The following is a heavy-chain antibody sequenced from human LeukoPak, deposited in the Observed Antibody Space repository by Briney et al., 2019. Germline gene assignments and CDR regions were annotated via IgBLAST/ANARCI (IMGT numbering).Heavy chain of an antibody. Sequence: GGSLRLSCAVSGLTLSNVWMNWVRQAPGKGLEWVGRIKSETAGGTTDFAAPVKGRFTISRDDSKNTPYLQMNSLTSEDTAVYYCAQGSGQYYDYWGQGTLVTVSS. CDR1: GLTLSNVW. D-gene: IGHD3-22*01. J-gene: IGHJ4*02. CDR3: AQGSGQYYDY. V-gene: IGHV3-15*07. CDR2: IKSETAGGTT.